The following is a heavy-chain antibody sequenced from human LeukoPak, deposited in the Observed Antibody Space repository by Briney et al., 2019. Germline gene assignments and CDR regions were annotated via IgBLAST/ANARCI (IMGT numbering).Heavy chain of an antibody. Sequence: LSGGSLRLSCAVSGFTVSSNYMSWVCQAPGKGLEWVSILYSGGSTYYADSVKGRFTISRDNSKNILYLQMNSLRAEDTALYYCARVGYTDSWYSSPPFDYWGQGTLVTVSS. V-gene: IGHV3-66*01. D-gene: IGHD6-13*01. CDR2: LYSGGST. CDR1: GFTVSSNY. CDR3: ARVGYTDSWYSSPPFDY. J-gene: IGHJ4*02.